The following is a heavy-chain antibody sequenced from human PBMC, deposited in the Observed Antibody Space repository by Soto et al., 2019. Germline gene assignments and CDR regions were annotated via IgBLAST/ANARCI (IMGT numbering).Heavy chain of an antibody. V-gene: IGHV5-51*01. CDR1: GYSFTSYW. J-gene: IGHJ4*02. D-gene: IGHD6-13*01. CDR2: IYPGDSDT. Sequence: PGESLKISCKGSGYSFTSYWIGWVRQMPGKGLEWMGIIYPGDSDTRYSPSFQGQVTISADKSISTAYLQWSSLKASDTAMYYCARVSSIAAAAYALYGMAVWGQGTLVTVSS. CDR3: ARVSSIAAAAYALYGMAV.